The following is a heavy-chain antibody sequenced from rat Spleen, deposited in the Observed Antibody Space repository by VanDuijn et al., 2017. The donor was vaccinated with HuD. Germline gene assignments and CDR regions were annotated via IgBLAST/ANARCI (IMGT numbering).Heavy chain of an antibody. CDR2: ITNTGGST. CDR3: TTCTIGGVLDA. J-gene: IGHJ4*01. CDR1: GFTFSNYG. Sequence: EVQLVESGGGLVKPGRSLKFSCVASGFTFSNYGMAWVRQAPTKGLEWVASITNTGGSTYYPDSVKGQFTISRDNAKITLYLQMNSLRSEDTATYYCTTCTIGGVLDAWGQGASVTVSS. D-gene: IGHD4-3*01. V-gene: IGHV5S23*01.